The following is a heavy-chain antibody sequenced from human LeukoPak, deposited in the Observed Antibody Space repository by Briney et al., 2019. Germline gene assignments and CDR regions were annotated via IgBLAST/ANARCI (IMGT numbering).Heavy chain of an antibody. CDR1: GGSISSSSYY. J-gene: IGHJ4*02. CDR3: ARGAAAGIYLVFDY. Sequence: SETLSLTCTVSGGSISSSSYYWGWIRQPPGKGLEWIGEINHSGSTNYNPSLKSRVTISVDTSKNQFSLKLSSVTAADTAVYYCARGAAAGIYLVFDYWGQGTLVTVSS. CDR2: INHSGST. D-gene: IGHD6-13*01. V-gene: IGHV4-39*07.